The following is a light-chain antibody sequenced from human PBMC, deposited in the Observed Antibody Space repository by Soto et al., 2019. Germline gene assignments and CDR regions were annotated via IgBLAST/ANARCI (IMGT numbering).Light chain of an antibody. V-gene: IGLV2-14*01. CDR1: SSDVGGYNY. CDR3: AAWDASLDGYV. Sequence: QSALTQPASVSGSPGQSITISCTGTSSDVGGYNYVSWYQQHPGKAPKFIIYDQRPSGVPDRFSGSKSGTSASLAISGLQSEDEADYYCAAWDASLDGYVFGTGTKVTVL. J-gene: IGLJ1*01. CDR2: D.